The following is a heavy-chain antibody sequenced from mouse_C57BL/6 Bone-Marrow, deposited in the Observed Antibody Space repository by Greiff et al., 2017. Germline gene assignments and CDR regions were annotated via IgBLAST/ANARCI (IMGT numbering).Heavy chain of an antibody. J-gene: IGHJ2*01. CDR1: GYTFTDYE. Sequence: QVQLKQSGAELVRPGASVTLSCKASGYTFTDYEMHWVKQTPVHGLEWIGAIDPETGGTAYNQKFKGKAILTADKSSSTAYMELRSLTSEDSAVYYCTRPCYNDVDYGGQGTTLTVSS. CDR2: IDPETGGT. CDR3: TRPCYNDVDY. D-gene: IGHD1-3*01. V-gene: IGHV1-15*01.